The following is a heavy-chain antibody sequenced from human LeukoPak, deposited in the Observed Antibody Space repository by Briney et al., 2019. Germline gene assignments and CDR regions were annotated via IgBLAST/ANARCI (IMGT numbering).Heavy chain of an antibody. CDR3: AKGAITMARAPFDY. J-gene: IGHJ4*02. Sequence: GGSLRLSCAASGFTFSSYWMHWVRQAPGKGLVWVSRINSDGSSTSYADSVKGRFTISRDNSKNTLYLQMNSLRAEDTAVYYCAKGAITMARAPFDYWGQGTLVTVSS. CDR1: GFTFSSYW. D-gene: IGHD3-10*01. V-gene: IGHV3-74*01. CDR2: INSDGSST.